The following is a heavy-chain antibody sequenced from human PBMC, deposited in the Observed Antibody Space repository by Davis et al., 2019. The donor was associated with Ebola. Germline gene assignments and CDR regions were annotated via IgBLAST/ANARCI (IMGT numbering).Heavy chain of an antibody. V-gene: IGHV1-2*02. Sequence: ALVKVSCKASGYTFTGYYMHWVRQAPGQGLEWMGWINPNSGGTNYAQKLQGRVTMTTDTSTSTAYMELRSLRSDDTAVYYCARAGYCSSTSCYIAGDNWFDPWGQGTLVTVSS. CDR2: INPNSGGT. CDR1: GYTFTGYY. CDR3: ARAGYCSSTSCYIAGDNWFDP. D-gene: IGHD2-2*02. J-gene: IGHJ5*02.